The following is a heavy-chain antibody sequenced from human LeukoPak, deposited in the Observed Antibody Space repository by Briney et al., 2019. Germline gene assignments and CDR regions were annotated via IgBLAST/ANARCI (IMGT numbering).Heavy chain of an antibody. CDR2: INPSGGST. D-gene: IGHD6-19*01. V-gene: IGHV1-46*01. Sequence: ASVKVSCKASGYTFTSYYMHWVRQAPGQXXXXMGIINPSGGSTSYAQKFQGRVTMTRDTSTSTVYMELSSLRSEDTAVYYCARVMVAGTNNGAFDIWGQGTMVTASS. CDR1: GYTFTSYY. J-gene: IGHJ3*02. CDR3: ARVMVAGTNNGAFDI.